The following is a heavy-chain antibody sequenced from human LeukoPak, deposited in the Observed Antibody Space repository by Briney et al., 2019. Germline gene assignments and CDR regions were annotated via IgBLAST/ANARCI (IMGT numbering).Heavy chain of an antibody. D-gene: IGHD1-26*01. V-gene: IGHV3-23*01. CDR1: GFTFSRYA. Sequence: GGSLRLSCTASGFTFSRYAMSWVRQAPGKGLEWVSAISGSGGSTYYADSVKGRFTISRDNSKNTLYLQMNSLRAEDTAVYYCPKDRGLLGAYWGQGTLVTVSS. CDR2: ISGSGGST. J-gene: IGHJ4*02. CDR3: PKDRGLLGAY.